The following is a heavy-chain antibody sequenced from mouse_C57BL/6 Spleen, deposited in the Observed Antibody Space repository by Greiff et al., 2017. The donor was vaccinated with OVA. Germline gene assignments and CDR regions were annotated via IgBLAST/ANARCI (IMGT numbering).Heavy chain of an antibody. CDR3: ARGGYGSILYYFDY. CDR1: GYTFTSYG. CDR2: IYPRSGNT. D-gene: IGHD1-1*01. V-gene: IGHV1-81*01. Sequence: VKLMESGAELARPGASVKLSCKASGYTFTSYGISWVKQRTGQGLEWIGAIYPRSGNTYYNEKFKGKATLTSDKSSSTAYMELRSLTSEYSAVYFCARGGYGSILYYFDYWGQGTTLTVSS. J-gene: IGHJ2*01.